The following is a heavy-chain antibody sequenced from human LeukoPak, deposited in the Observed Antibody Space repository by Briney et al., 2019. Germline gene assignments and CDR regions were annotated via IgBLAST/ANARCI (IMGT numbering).Heavy chain of an antibody. CDR3: ARRIVGPSSGGDY. J-gene: IGHJ4*02. Sequence: GGSLRLSCAASGFTFSSFWMRWVRQAPGRGLELVANIKQDGSEKYYVDSVQGRFTISRDNAKNSLYLQMNSLRVEDTAVYYCARRIVGPSSGGDYWGQGTPVTVSS. D-gene: IGHD1-26*01. CDR1: GFTFSSFW. V-gene: IGHV3-7*01. CDR2: IKQDGSEK.